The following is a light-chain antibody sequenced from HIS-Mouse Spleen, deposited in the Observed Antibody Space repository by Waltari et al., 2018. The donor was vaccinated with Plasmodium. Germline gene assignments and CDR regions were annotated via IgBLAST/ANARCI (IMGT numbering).Light chain of an antibody. V-gene: IGLV3-19*01. CDR3: NSRDSSGTHGV. J-gene: IGLJ2*01. Sequence: SSELTQDPAVSVALGQTVRITCQGDSLNSYYASWYQQKPGQAPVLVIYGKNNRPSGIPDRFSGSSSGNTASLTITGAQAEDEADYYCNSRDSSGTHGVFGGGTKLTVL. CDR2: GKN. CDR1: SLNSYY.